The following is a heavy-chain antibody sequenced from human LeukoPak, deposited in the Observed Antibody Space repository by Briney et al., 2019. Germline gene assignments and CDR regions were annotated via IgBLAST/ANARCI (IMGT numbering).Heavy chain of an antibody. CDR1: GFTFSSYA. J-gene: IGHJ4*02. CDR2: ISGSGGST. CDR3: AKAPGVVPAASDY. Sequence: GGSLGLSCAASGFTFSSYAMSWVRQAPGKGLEWVSAISGSGGSTYYADSVKGRFTISRDNSKNTLYLQMNSLRAEDTAVYYCAKAPGVVPAASDYWGQGTLVTVSS. D-gene: IGHD2-2*01. V-gene: IGHV3-23*01.